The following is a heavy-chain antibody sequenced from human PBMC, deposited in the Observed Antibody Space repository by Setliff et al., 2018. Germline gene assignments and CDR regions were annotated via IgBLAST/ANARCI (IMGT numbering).Heavy chain of an antibody. V-gene: IGHV3-23*01. CDR1: GFTFSTFA. D-gene: IGHD6-25*01. CDR3: AKDSGKGHLYLLEGYFDY. Sequence: SLRLSCAASGFTFSTFAMSWVRQAPGKGLEWVSHISGSGSSSSYADSVKGRFTISRDNARDTLYLQMNSLRAEDTAVYYCAKDSGKGHLYLLEGYFDYWGQGALVTVSS. CDR2: ISGSGSSS. J-gene: IGHJ4*02.